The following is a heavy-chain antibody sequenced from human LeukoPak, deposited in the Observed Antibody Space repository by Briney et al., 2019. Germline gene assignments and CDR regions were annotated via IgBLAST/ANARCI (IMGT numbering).Heavy chain of an antibody. CDR3: ATGIFGVVII. J-gene: IGHJ4*02. D-gene: IGHD3-3*01. Sequence: GGSLRLSCAAPGFTFSSYWMSWVRQAPGEGLEWVANIKQDGSEKYYVDSVKGRFTISRDNAKNSLYLQMNSLRAEDTAVYYCATGIFGVVIIWGQGTLVTVSS. CDR2: IKQDGSEK. V-gene: IGHV3-7*01. CDR1: GFTFSSYW.